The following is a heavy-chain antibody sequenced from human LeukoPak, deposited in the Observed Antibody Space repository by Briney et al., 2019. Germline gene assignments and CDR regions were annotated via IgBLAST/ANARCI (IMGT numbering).Heavy chain of an antibody. Sequence: SETLSLTCAVYGGSFSGYYWSWIRRPPGKGLEWIGEINHSGSTNYNPSLKSRVTISVDTSKNQFSLKLSSVTAADTAVYYCARQRRYDFWSGHPYNWFDPWGQGTLVTVSS. J-gene: IGHJ5*02. CDR1: GGSFSGYY. CDR2: INHSGST. V-gene: IGHV4-34*01. CDR3: ARQRRYDFWSGHPYNWFDP. D-gene: IGHD3-3*01.